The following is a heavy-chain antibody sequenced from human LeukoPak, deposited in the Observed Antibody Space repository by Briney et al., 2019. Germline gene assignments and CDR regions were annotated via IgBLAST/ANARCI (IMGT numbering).Heavy chain of an antibody. CDR1: GGSISSSSYY. Sequence: PSETLSLTCTVSGGSISSSSYYWGWIRQPPGKGLEWIGSIYYSGSTYYNPSLKGRVAISVDTSKNQFSLKLSSVTAADTAVYYCANAPAKSGWYYLFDYWGQGTLVTVSS. D-gene: IGHD6-19*01. J-gene: IGHJ4*02. V-gene: IGHV4-39*01. CDR3: ANAPAKSGWYYLFDY. CDR2: IYYSGST.